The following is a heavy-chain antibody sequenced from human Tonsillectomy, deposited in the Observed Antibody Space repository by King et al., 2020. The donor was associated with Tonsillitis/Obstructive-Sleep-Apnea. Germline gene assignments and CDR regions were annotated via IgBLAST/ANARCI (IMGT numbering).Heavy chain of an antibody. Sequence: QLQESGPGLVKPSETLSPTCTVSGGSISSSSYYWGWIRQPPGKGLEWIGSIYYSGSTYYNPSLKSRVTISVDTSKNQFSLKLSSVTAADTAVYYCARCYYYYYYMDVWGKGTTVTVSS. CDR2: IYYSGST. J-gene: IGHJ6*03. V-gene: IGHV4-39*01. CDR3: ARCYYYYYYMDV. CDR1: GGSISSSSYY.